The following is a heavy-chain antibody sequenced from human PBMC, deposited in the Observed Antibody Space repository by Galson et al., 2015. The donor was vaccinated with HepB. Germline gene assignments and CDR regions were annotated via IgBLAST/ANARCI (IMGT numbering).Heavy chain of an antibody. V-gene: IGHV3-30*18. Sequence: SLRLSCAASGLTFSRFGMYWVRQAPGRGLEWVAFMSHDGNDEYYADSVKGRFTISRDNSNNTLYLQMNSVRGEDTAVYYCAKAKEYSSTYGIDVWGQGTTVSVSS. J-gene: IGHJ6*02. CDR1: GLTFSRFG. D-gene: IGHD6-6*01. CDR2: MSHDGNDE. CDR3: AKAKEYSSTYGIDV.